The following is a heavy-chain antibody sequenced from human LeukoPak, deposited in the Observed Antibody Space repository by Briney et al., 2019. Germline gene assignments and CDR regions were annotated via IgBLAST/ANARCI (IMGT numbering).Heavy chain of an antibody. CDR1: GGSISSYY. CDR3: ARHLIVVVPAATDYYFDY. CDR2: IYYSGST. V-gene: IGHV4-59*08. J-gene: IGHJ4*02. Sequence: PSETLSLTCTVSGGSISSYYWSWIRQPPGKGLEWIGYIYYSGSTNYNPSLKSRVTISVDTSKNQFSLKLSSVTAADTAVYYCARHLIVVVPAATDYYFDYWGQGTLVTVSS. D-gene: IGHD2-2*01.